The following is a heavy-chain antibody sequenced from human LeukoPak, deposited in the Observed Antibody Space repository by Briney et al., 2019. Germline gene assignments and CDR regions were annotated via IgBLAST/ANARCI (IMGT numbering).Heavy chain of an antibody. V-gene: IGHV4-59*01. CDR1: GGSISSYY. CDR3: ARVGPWVNPDYYYYYMDV. D-gene: IGHD1-14*01. J-gene: IGHJ6*03. CDR2: IYYSGST. Sequence: PSETLSLTCTVSGGSISSYYWSWIRQPPGKGLEWIGYIYYSGSTNYNPSLKSRVTISVDTSKNQFSLKPSSVTAADTAVYYCARVGPWVNPDYYYYYMDVWGKGTTVTVSS.